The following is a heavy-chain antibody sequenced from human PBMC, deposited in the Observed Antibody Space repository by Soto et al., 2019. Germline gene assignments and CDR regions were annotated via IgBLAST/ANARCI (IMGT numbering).Heavy chain of an antibody. CDR1: GASVINEY. Sequence: SETLSLTCTVTGASVINEYWNWIRQPPGKGLEWIGFVYDSGSTSYNSSLKSRLTISVDTSKNQFSLKLSSVTAADTAVYYCARGSYYYDSSGYYHYWGQGTLVTVSS. CDR2: VYDSGST. CDR3: ARGSYYYDSSGYYHY. D-gene: IGHD3-22*01. V-gene: IGHV4-59*08. J-gene: IGHJ4*02.